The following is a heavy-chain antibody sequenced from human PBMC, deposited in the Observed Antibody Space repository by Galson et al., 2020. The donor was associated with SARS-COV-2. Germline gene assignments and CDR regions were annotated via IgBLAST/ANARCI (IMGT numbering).Heavy chain of an antibody. CDR2: INPSTGSA. CDR3: VRGLSVYWPYYYFYGMDF. Sequence: ASVKVSCKASGYRFTGYYMYWVRQAPGQGLEYMGWINPSTGSASYGQKFQDRVTMTSDMSITTAFLKLSGLRFDDTAVYYGVRGLSVYWPYYYFYGMDFCRQGTTVTLSS. CDR1: GYRFTGYY. D-gene: IGHD2-8*02. V-gene: IGHV1-2*02. J-gene: IGHJ6*02.